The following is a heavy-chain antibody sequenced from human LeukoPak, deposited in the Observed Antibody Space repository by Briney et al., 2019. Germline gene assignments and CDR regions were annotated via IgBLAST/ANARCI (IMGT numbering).Heavy chain of an antibody. J-gene: IGHJ4*02. Sequence: PGGSLRLSCAASGFTFNNYGMSWVRQAPGKGREGVSAINDNGLNTHYADSVKGRFTISRDDSKNTLHLQMNSLRVDDTALYYCTKGDGGWYPIDYWGQGVLVIVSS. V-gene: IGHV3-23*01. CDR1: GFTFNNYG. D-gene: IGHD6-19*01. CDR3: TKGDGGWYPIDY. CDR2: INDNGLNT.